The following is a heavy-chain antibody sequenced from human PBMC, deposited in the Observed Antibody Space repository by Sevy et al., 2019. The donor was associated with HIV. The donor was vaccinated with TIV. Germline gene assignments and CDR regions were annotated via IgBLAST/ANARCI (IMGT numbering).Heavy chain of an antibody. V-gene: IGHV4-34*01. CDR1: GGSFSGYY. J-gene: IGHJ5*02. D-gene: IGHD6-6*01. CDR2: INHSGST. CDR3: AGGEEYSSSPNWFDP. Sequence: SETLSLTCAVYGGSFSGYYWSWIRQPPGKGLEWIGEINHSGSTNYNPSLKSRVTISVDTSKNQFSLKLSSVTAADTAVYYCAGGEEYSSSPNWFDPWGQGTLVTVSS.